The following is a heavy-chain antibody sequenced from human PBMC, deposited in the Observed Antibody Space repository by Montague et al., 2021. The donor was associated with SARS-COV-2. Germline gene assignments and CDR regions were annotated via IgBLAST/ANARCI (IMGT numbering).Heavy chain of an antibody. V-gene: IGHV3-21*01. CDR1: GFTFSSYS. Sequence: SLRLSCAASGFTFSSYSMHWVRQAPGKGLEWVSSISSSSSYVYYADSLKGRFTISRDNAKNSLYLQVNSLRAEDTAVYYCARDGRHYWGQGTLVTVSS. J-gene: IGHJ4*02. D-gene: IGHD2-15*01. CDR3: ARDGRHY. CDR2: ISSSSSYV.